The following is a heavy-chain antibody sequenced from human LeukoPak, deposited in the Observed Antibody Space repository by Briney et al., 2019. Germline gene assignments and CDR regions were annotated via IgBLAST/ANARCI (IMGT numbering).Heavy chain of an antibody. Sequence: GGSLRLSCAASGFTFSSYGMHWVRQAPGKGLEWVAVISYDGSNKYYADSVKGRFTISRDNSKNTLYLQMNSLRAEDTAVYYCAKVLLRQLVSHTLGYWGQGTLVTVSS. CDR3: AKVLLRQLVSHTLGY. J-gene: IGHJ4*02. CDR2: ISYDGSNK. CDR1: GFTFSSYG. V-gene: IGHV3-30*18. D-gene: IGHD6-13*01.